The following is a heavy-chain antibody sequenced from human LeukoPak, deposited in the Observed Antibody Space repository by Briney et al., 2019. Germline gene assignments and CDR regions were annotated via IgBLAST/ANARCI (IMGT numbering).Heavy chain of an antibody. V-gene: IGHV3-21*01. J-gene: IGHJ3*02. CDR3: AREPVGATFDM. CDR2: ITTSGSHT. Sequence: GGSLRLSCAASGFTFSSYAMNWVRQAPGKGLEWVSSITTSGSHTYYADSVKGRCTISRDNAKNSLYLQMNSLRVEDMAVYYCAREPVGATFDMWGQGTMVTVSS. CDR1: GFTFSSYA. D-gene: IGHD1-26*01.